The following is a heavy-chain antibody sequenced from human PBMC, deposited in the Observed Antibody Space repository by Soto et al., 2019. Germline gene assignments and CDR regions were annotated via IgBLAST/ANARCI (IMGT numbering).Heavy chain of an antibody. CDR3: AKDSGYLGELSLSDYFDY. D-gene: IGHD3-16*02. V-gene: IGHV3-9*01. Sequence: GGSLRLSCAASGFTFDDYAMHWVRQAPGKGLEWVSGISWNSGSIGYADSVKGRFTISRDNAKNSLYLQMNSLRAEDTALYYCAKDSGYLGELSLSDYFDYWGQGTLVTVSS. CDR1: GFTFDDYA. J-gene: IGHJ4*02. CDR2: ISWNSGSI.